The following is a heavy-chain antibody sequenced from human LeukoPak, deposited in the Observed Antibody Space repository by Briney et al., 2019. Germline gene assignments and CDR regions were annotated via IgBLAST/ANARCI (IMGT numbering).Heavy chain of an antibody. CDR2: INPSGGST. D-gene: IGHD3-22*01. V-gene: IGHV1-46*01. CDR3: ARGDYYDSSGYYSPSGYFDY. CDR1: GYTFTSYY. Sequence: GASVKVSCKASGYTFTSYYMHWVRQAPGQGLEWMGIINPSGGSTSYAQKFQGRVTMTRDTSTSTVYMELSSLRSEDTAVYYCARGDYYDSSGYYSPSGYFDYWGQGTLVTVSS. J-gene: IGHJ4*02.